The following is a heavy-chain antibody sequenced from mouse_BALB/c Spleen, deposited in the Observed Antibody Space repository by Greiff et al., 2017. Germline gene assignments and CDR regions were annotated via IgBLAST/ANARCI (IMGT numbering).Heavy chain of an antibody. V-gene: IGHV7-1*02. J-gene: IGHJ2*01. D-gene: IGHD1-1*01. CDR2: SRNKANDYTT. Sequence: EVQGVESGGGLVQPGGSLRLSCATSGFTFSDFYMEWVRQPPGKRLEWIAASRNKANDYTTEYSASVKGRFIVSRDTSQSILYLQMNALRAEDTAIYYCARDAPYYYGSSPFDYWGQGTTLTVSS. CDR3: ARDAPYYYGSSPFDY. CDR1: GFTFSDFY.